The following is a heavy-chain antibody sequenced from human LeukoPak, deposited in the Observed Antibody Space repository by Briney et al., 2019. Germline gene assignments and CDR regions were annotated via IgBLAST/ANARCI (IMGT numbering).Heavy chain of an antibody. D-gene: IGHD2-15*01. Sequence: GGSLRLSCAASGFTFSSYEMNWVRQAPGKGLEWVSYISSSGSTIYYADSVKGRFTISRDNAKNSLYLQMNSRRAEDTAVYYCAGRVKYYYGMDVWGQGTTVTVSS. CDR2: ISSSGSTI. V-gene: IGHV3-48*03. CDR1: GFTFSSYE. J-gene: IGHJ6*02. CDR3: AGRVKYYYGMDV.